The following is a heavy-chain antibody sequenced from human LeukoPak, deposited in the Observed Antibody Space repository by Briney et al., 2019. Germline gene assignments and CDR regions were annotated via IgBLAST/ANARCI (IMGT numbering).Heavy chain of an antibody. D-gene: IGHD3-3*01. Sequence: GSLRLSCAASGFTFSDHYMDWVRQPPGKGLEWIGEINHSGSTNYNPSLKSRVTISVDTSKNQFSLKLSSVTAADTAVYYCAMAGGNYDFWSGYSSYNWFDPWGQGTLVTVSS. CDR1: GFTFSDHY. CDR2: INHSGST. J-gene: IGHJ5*02. CDR3: AMAGGNYDFWSGYSSYNWFDP. V-gene: IGHV4-34*08.